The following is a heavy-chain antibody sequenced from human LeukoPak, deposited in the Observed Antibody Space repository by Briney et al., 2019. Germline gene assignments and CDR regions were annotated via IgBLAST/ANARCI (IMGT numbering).Heavy chain of an antibody. J-gene: IGHJ4*02. CDR1: GFTFSSYW. Sequence: PGGSLRLSCAASGFTFSSYWMSWVRQAPGKGLEWVANIKQDGSEKYYVDSVKGRFTISRDNAKNSLYLQMNSLRAEDTAVYYCAKGLRKLIVGSTEYYFDYWGQGTLVTVSS. CDR2: IKQDGSEK. D-gene: IGHD1-26*01. V-gene: IGHV3-7*01. CDR3: AKGLRKLIVGSTEYYFDY.